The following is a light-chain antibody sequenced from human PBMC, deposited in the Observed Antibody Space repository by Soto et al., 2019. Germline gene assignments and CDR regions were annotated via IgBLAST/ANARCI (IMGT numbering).Light chain of an antibody. CDR2: KAS. J-gene: IGKJ4*01. V-gene: IGKV1-5*03. CDR3: QQYNTYPLT. CDR1: QSISTF. Sequence: DIQMTQSPSTLSASVGHRVTITCRASQSISTFLAWYQQKPGNAPELLIYKASHLESGVPSRFSGGGSGTEFTLSISSLQPDDFATYYCQQYNTYPLTFGGGTKVDIK.